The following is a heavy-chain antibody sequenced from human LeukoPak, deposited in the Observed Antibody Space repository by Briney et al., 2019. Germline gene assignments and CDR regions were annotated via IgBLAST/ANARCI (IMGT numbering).Heavy chain of an antibody. CDR3: AKDLRFSRRWFGELGYYMDV. Sequence: QPGGSLRLSCAASGFTFSSYGMSWVRQAPGKGLEWVSAISGSGGSTYYADSVKGRFTISRDNSKNTLYLQMNSLRAEDTAVYYCAKDLRFSRRWFGELGYYMDVWGKGTTVTISS. V-gene: IGHV3-23*01. CDR2: ISGSGGST. D-gene: IGHD3-10*01. J-gene: IGHJ6*03. CDR1: GFTFSSYG.